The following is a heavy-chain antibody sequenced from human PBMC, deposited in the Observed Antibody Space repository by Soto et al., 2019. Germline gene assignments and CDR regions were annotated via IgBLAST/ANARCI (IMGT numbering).Heavy chain of an antibody. Sequence: TLSLTCTVSSGSISVTNVFWGWVRQPPGKGLEWIGNVDYSGTAYFSPSLATRVTFHVDTSKNQFSLTLYSVTAADTAVYYCARITGRHLDYWGQGILVTVSS. D-gene: IGHD1-20*01. V-gene: IGHV4-39*01. J-gene: IGHJ4*02. CDR2: VDYSGTA. CDR3: ARITGRHLDY. CDR1: SGSISVTNVF.